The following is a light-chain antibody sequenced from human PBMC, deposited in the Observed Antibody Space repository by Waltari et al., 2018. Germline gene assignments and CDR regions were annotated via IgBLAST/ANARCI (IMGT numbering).Light chain of an antibody. CDR1: KLGDKY. J-gene: IGLJ2*01. CDR2: QDR. CDR3: QAWDSSTVV. V-gene: IGLV3-1*01. Sequence: SYELTQPPSVSVSPGQTASITCSGDKLGDKYACWYQQKPGQSPVLVIYQDRKRPSGARVRFSTSNSGNTATLTISGTQAMDEDDYYCQAWDSSTVVFGGGTKLTVL.